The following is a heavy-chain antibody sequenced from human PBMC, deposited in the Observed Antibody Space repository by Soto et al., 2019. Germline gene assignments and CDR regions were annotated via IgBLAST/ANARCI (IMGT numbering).Heavy chain of an antibody. CDR3: ARDRPTSSTRARDYDSAMDV. CDR1: GYTFITYG. Sequence: QVQLVQSGAEVKKPGASVKVSCKASGYTFITYGISWVRQAPGQGLEWMGWISSYNGNTNYAQKLQGRVTMTTDTPTTTAYMELRSLRSDDTAVYYCARDRPTSSTRARDYDSAMDVWGQGTTVTVSS. CDR2: ISSYNGNT. J-gene: IGHJ6*02. D-gene: IGHD6-6*01. V-gene: IGHV1-18*01.